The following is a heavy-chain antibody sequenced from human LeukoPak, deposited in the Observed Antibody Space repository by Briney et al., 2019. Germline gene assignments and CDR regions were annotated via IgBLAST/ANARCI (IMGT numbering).Heavy chain of an antibody. V-gene: IGHV4-39*01. D-gene: IGHD6-25*01. CDR1: GGSINSKTLY. Sequence: SETLSLTCTVSGGSINSKTLYWGWIRQPPGKGLEWIGAIYYTGSAYYNPSLKSRVTISLDTSKNQFSLKLTSVTDADTAVYYCARRQSSGWSHFNYWGQGTLVTVSS. J-gene: IGHJ4*02. CDR2: IYYTGSA. CDR3: ARRQSSGWSHFNY.